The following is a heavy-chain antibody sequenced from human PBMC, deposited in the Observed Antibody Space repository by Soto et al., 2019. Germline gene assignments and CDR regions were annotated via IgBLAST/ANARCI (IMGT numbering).Heavy chain of an antibody. CDR3: AHRQATCMLWSNCFDP. V-gene: IGHV2-5*02. CDR2: IYWDDDK. Sequence: QITLKESGPTLVKPTQTLTLTCTFSGFSLSTSGVGVGWFRQPPGKALEGLALIYWDDDKRYSPSLKSRLTITKDTSKNQVVLTMTNMDPVDTATYYCAHRQATCMLWSNCFDPWGQGTLVTVSS. CDR1: GFSLSTSGVG. D-gene: IGHD2-8*01. J-gene: IGHJ5*02.